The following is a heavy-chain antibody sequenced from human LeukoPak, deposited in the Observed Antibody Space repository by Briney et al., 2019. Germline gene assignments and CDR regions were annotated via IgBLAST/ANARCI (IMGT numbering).Heavy chain of an antibody. J-gene: IGHJ3*02. D-gene: IGHD3-22*01. Sequence: PSGTLSLTCAVSGGSISSSNWWSWVRQPPGKGLEWIGEIYESGSTNYNPSLMSRVTISVDTSKNQFSLKLSSVTAADTAVYYCARDVYKYDSSGSRAFDIWGQGTMVTVSS. V-gene: IGHV4-4*02. CDR2: IYESGST. CDR3: ARDVYKYDSSGSRAFDI. CDR1: GGSISSSNW.